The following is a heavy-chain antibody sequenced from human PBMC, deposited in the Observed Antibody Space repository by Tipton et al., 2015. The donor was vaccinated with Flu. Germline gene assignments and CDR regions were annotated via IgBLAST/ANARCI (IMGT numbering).Heavy chain of an antibody. D-gene: IGHD6-19*01. V-gene: IGHV3-21*01. Sequence: LSLNCAASGFTFSSYRMNWVRQAPGKGLEWVSSSSSSSSYIYYADSVKGRFTLSRDNAKHSLYLQMNSLRAEDTAVYYCARAPPEYSSGLHYWGQGTLVTVSS. J-gene: IGHJ4*02. CDR1: GFTFSSYR. CDR2: SSSSSSYI. CDR3: ARAPPEYSSGLHY.